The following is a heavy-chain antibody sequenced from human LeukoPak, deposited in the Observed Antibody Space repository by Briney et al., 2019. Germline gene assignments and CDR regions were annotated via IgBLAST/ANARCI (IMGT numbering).Heavy chain of an antibody. CDR3: ARWYQGGY. D-gene: IGHD2-2*01. CDR2: ISYDGSNK. V-gene: IGHV3-30*03. J-gene: IGHJ4*02. CDR1: GFTFTSYA. Sequence: QSGGSLRLSCAASGFTFTSYAMTWVRQAPGKGLEWVAVISYDGSNKYYADSVKGRFTISRDNSKNTLYLQMNSLRVEDTAVYYCARWYQGGYWGQGTLVTVSS.